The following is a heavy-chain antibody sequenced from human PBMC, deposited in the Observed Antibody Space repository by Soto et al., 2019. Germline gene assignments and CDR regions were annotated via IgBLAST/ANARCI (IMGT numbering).Heavy chain of an antibody. Sequence: EVQLLESGGGLVQPGGSLRLSCAASGFTFSSYAMRWVRQAPGKGLEWVSAISGSGGSTYYADSVKGRFTISRDNSKNTLYLQMNSLRAEDTAVYYCAKDPLGTVTTCRYWGQGTLVTVSS. J-gene: IGHJ4*02. D-gene: IGHD4-17*01. CDR2: ISGSGGST. CDR3: AKDPLGTVTTCRY. CDR1: GFTFSSYA. V-gene: IGHV3-23*01.